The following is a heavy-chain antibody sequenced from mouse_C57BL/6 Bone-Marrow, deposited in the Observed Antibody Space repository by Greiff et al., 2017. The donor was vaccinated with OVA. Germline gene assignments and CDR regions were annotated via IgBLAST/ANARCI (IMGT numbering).Heavy chain of an antibody. CDR2: IDPSDSYT. Sequence: VQLQQPGAELVMPGASVTLSCKASGYTFTSYWMHWVKQRPGQGLEWIGEIDPSDSYTNYNQKFKGKSTLTVDKSSSTAYMQLSSLTSEDSAVYYCARGSSYGNYVDFDYWGQGTTLTVSS. D-gene: IGHD2-10*01. V-gene: IGHV1-69*01. CDR3: ARGSSYGNYVDFDY. J-gene: IGHJ2*01. CDR1: GYTFTSYW.